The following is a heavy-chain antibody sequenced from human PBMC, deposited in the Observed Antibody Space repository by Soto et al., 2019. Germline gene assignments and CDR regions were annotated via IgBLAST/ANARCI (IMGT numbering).Heavy chain of an antibody. CDR1: GFTFSNAW. D-gene: IGHD6-19*01. CDR2: IKRNIDGGTT. J-gene: IGHJ4*02. Sequence: EVQLVESGGGLVKPGGPLRLSCAASGFTFSNAWRSWVRQAPGGGLEWVGRIKRNIDGGTTDYAAPVKGRFAISRDDSNSILYLEMNSLRSEDTAVYYCTTVDAVVLNWGQGLLVTVSS. CDR3: TTVDAVVLN. V-gene: IGHV3-15*01.